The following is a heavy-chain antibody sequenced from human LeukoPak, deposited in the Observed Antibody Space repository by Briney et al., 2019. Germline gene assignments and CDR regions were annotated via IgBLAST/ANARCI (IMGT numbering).Heavy chain of an antibody. J-gene: IGHJ4*02. CDR3: AKDARMCSGGSCYPPSDY. D-gene: IGHD2-15*01. CDR1: GFTFSSYG. Sequence: GGSLRLSCAASGFTFSSYGMSWVRQAPGKGLEWVSAISGSGGSTYYADSVKGRFTISRDNSKNTLYLQMNSLRAEDTAVYYCAKDARMCSGGSCYPPSDYWGQGTLVTVSS. V-gene: IGHV3-23*01. CDR2: ISGSGGST.